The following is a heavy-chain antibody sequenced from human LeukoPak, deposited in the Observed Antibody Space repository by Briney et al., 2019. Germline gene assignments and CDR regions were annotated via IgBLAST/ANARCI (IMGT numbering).Heavy chain of an antibody. Sequence: WESLTLSCTVSGGSFSSYYRSWIRQPPGKGLEWIGYIYYSGSTNYNASLKSRVTIAVDTSKNQFSLKLSSVSAADTAVYYCAREGAYYYDSSGYFDYWGQGTLVTVSS. V-gene: IGHV4-59*01. CDR2: IYYSGST. CDR1: GGSFSSYY. D-gene: IGHD3-22*01. CDR3: AREGAYYYDSSGYFDY. J-gene: IGHJ4*02.